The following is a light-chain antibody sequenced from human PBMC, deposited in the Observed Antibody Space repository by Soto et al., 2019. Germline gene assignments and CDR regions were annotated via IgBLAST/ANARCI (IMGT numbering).Light chain of an antibody. CDR2: GVT. Sequence: QSALTQPASVSGSPGQSITISCTGTSSDVGTHNYVSWYQQHPGKAPKLIIYGVTNRPSGVSNRFSGSKSGNTASLTISGLQAEDEAGYYCSSYTSSAFVVFGGGTKVTVL. V-gene: IGLV2-14*01. CDR3: SSYTSSAFVV. J-gene: IGLJ2*01. CDR1: SSDVGTHNY.